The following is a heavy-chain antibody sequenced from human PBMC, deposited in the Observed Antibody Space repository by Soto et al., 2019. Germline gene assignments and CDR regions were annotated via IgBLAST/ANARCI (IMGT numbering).Heavy chain of an antibody. J-gene: IGHJ3*02. CDR1: GFIFSDYS. V-gene: IGHV3-21*01. CDR2: ITRSSSYI. CDR3: ARDWGRQTYCDSTNCGDAFDI. D-gene: IGHD2-2*01. Sequence: EVQLVESGGGLVKPGGSLRLSCAASGFIFSDYSMNWVRQAPGKGLEWVSSITRSSSYIYYADSVKGRFTISRDNAKNSLYLQMSSLRAEDTAVYYCARDWGRQTYCDSTNCGDAFDIWGQGTMVTVSS.